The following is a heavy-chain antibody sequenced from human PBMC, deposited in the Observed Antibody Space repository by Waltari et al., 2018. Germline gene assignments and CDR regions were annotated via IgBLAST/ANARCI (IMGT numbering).Heavy chain of an antibody. CDR3: ARVLVRGGNDY. CDR1: GYSIRGDYL. CDR2: VDHSGNT. Sequence: QVRLQESGPGLVKPSETLSLTCIVSGYSIRGDYLWGWIRQPPGKGLEWIGTVDHSGNTYYNPSFKTRVTISVDTSKNQFSLKLSSVTAADTAVYYCARVLVRGGNDYWGQGTLVTVSS. D-gene: IGHD2-15*01. J-gene: IGHJ4*02. V-gene: IGHV4-38-2*02.